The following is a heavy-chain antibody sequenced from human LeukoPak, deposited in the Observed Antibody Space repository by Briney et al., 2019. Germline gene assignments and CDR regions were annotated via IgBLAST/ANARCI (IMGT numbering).Heavy chain of an antibody. CDR1: GFTVSSSF. V-gene: IGHV3-66*01. CDR3: ALGLVTDY. D-gene: IGHD3-9*01. Sequence: GGSLRLSCAASGFTVSSSFMSWVRQAPGKGLEWVSVIYSGGSTYYADSVKGRFTISRDNSKNTLYLQMNSLRVEDTAVYYCALGLVTDYWGQGTLVTVSS. CDR2: IYSGGST. J-gene: IGHJ4*02.